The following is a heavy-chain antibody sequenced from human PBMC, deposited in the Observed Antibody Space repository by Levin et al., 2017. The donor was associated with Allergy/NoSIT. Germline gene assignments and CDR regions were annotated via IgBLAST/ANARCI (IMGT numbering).Heavy chain of an antibody. CDR2: ISATDGGT. J-gene: IGHJ4*02. CDR1: GFSFSNYA. V-gene: IGHV3-23*01. D-gene: IGHD2-2*01. Sequence: GESLKISCSASGFSFSNYAMSWVRQAPGKGLEWVPTISATDGGTYYADSVKGRFTISKDSSKNTMFLQMNSLRAEDTAVYFCAKESSSTSRSDYWGQGTLVTVSS. CDR3: AKESSSTSRSDY.